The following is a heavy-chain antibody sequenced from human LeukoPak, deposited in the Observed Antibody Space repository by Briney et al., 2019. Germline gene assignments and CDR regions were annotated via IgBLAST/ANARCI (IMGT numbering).Heavy chain of an antibody. CDR1: GITLSTYG. V-gene: IGHV3-23*01. D-gene: IGHD3/OR15-3a*01. J-gene: IGHJ4*02. CDR3: AKRGVVTRVILVGFHKEAYYFES. CDR2: ISDSGGNT. Sequence: GGSLRLSCAVTGITLSTYGMSWVRQAPGKGLEWVAGISDSGGNTKYADSVKGRFTISRGNPKKALSLQMNSWRAEDTAVYFCAKRGVVTRVILVGFHKEAYYFESWGQGALVTVSS.